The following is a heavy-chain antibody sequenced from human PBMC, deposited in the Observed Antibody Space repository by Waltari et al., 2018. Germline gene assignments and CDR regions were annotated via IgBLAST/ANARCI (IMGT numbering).Heavy chain of an antibody. Sequence: EVQLVESGGGLVQPGRSLRLSCAASGFTFDDYAMHWVRQAPGKGLEWVASVSGSGATPFYADSVKGRFTIVRDNSKDTVYLQMNSLRVDDSAVYYCAKGSRGYTNYFFDYWGQGALVIVSS. CDR3: AKGSRGYTNYFFDY. CDR2: VSGSGATP. J-gene: IGHJ4*02. CDR1: GFTFDDYA. V-gene: IGHV3-23*04. D-gene: IGHD3-16*02.